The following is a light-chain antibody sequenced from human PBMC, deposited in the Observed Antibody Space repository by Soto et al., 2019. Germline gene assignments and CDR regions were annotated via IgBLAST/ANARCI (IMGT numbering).Light chain of an antibody. J-gene: IGLJ3*02. Sequence: QTVVTQEPSFSVSPGRTATLTCGLSSGSVSTSYYPSWYQQTPGQAPRTLIYNTNTRSSGVPDRFSGSILGNKAALTITGAQADDESDYYCVLYMGSGISVFGGGTKLTVL. V-gene: IGLV8-61*01. CDR3: VLYMGSGISV. CDR2: NTN. CDR1: SGSVSTSYY.